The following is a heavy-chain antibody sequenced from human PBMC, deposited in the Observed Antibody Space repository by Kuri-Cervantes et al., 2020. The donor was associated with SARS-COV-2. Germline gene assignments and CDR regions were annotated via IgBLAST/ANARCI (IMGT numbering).Heavy chain of an antibody. V-gene: IGHV3-30*18. CDR2: ISYDGSNK. CDR3: AKGWYYDFWSGNGAFDY. J-gene: IGHJ4*02. D-gene: IGHD3-3*01. CDR1: GFTFSSYG. Sequence: LSLTCAASGFTFSSYGMHWVRQAPGKGLEWVAVISYDGSNKYYADSVKGRFTISRDNSKNTLYLQMNSLRAEDTAVYYCAKGWYYDFWSGNGAFDYWGQGTLVTVSS.